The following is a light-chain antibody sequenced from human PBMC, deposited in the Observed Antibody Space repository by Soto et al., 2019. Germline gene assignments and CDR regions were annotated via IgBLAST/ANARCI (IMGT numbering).Light chain of an antibody. Sequence: EIVMTQSPANLSVSPGERVTLSCRASQNANIFLAWYQQKPGQAPRLLMYAASARATGIPARFSASGSGTEFTRTISSLQSEDFGVYYCQQYSSWPLTVGGGTNVEI. CDR3: QQYSSWPLT. CDR2: AAS. V-gene: IGKV3-15*01. CDR1: QNANIF. J-gene: IGKJ4*01.